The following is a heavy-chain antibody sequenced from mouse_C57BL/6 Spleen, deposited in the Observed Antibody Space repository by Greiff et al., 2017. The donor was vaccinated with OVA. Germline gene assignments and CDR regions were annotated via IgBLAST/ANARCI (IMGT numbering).Heavy chain of an antibody. V-gene: IGHV1-54*01. Sequence: VKLQESGAELVRPGTSVKVSCKASGYAFTNYLIEWVKQRPGQGLEWIGVINPGSGGTNYNEKFKGKATLTADKSSSTAYMQLSSLTSEDSAVYFCARKNYYAMDYWGQGTSVTVSS. CDR1: GYAFTNYL. J-gene: IGHJ4*01. CDR3: ARKNYYAMDY. CDR2: INPGSGGT.